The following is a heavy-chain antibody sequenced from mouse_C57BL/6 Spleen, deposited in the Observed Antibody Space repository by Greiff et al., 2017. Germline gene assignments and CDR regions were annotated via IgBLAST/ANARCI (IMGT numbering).Heavy chain of an antibody. V-gene: IGHV1-82*01. CDR2: IYPGDGDT. Sequence: QVQLQQSGPELVKPGASVKISCKASGYAFSSSWMNWVKQRPGKGLEWIGRIYPGDGDTNYNGKFKGKATLTADKSSSTAYMQLSSLTSEDSAVYFGARRGPIYDGYYAMDYWGQGTSVTVSS. CDR1: GYAFSSSW. J-gene: IGHJ4*01. D-gene: IGHD2-3*01. CDR3: ARRGPIYDGYYAMDY.